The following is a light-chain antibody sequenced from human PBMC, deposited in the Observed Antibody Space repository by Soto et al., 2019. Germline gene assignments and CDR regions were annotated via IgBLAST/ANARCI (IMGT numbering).Light chain of an antibody. CDR3: KQSYSTPPT. CDR1: QSVGSY. J-gene: IGKJ1*01. CDR2: DAS. Sequence: EILLTQYPDTLSWSPGERATLSFRASQSVGSYLAWYQQKPGQAPRLVIYDASNRATGIPARFSGSGSGTEFTLTISSLQPEDFATYYCKQSYSTPPTCGQGTKGDI. V-gene: IGKV3-11*01.